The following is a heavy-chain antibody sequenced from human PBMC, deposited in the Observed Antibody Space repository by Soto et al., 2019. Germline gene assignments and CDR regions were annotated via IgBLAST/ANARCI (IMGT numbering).Heavy chain of an antibody. CDR1: GDSVSSNSAA. Sequence: SQTLSLTCAISGDSVSSNSAAWNWIRQSPSRGREWLGRTYYKSKWYNDYAVSVKSRISINPDTSKNQFSLQLKSVTPEDTAVYYCARDGSNGWSDAFDIWGQGTMVTVSS. CDR2: TYYKSKWYN. J-gene: IGHJ3*02. D-gene: IGHD6-19*01. V-gene: IGHV6-1*01. CDR3: ARDGSNGWSDAFDI.